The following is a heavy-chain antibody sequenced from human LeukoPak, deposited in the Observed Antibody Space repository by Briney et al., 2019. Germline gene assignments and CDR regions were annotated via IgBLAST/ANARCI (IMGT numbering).Heavy chain of an antibody. Sequence: QTGGSLRLSCAASGFTFSSYEMNWVRQAPGKGLEWVSYISSSGSTIYYADSVKGRFTISRDNAKNSLYLQMNSLRAEDTAVYFCLRGREYISNYSPFDYWGQGSLVTVSS. CDR1: GFTFSSYE. CDR3: LRGREYISNYSPFDY. J-gene: IGHJ4*02. D-gene: IGHD4-11*01. CDR2: ISSSGSTI. V-gene: IGHV3-48*03.